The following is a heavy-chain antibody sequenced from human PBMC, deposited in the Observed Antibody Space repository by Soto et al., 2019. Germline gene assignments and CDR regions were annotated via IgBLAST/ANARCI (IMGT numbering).Heavy chain of an antibody. Sequence: PSGTLSLPCTVSGGSISSGDYYWSWIRQPPGKGLEWIGYICYSGSTYYNPSLKSRVTISVDTSKNQFSLKLNSVTPEDTAVYFCAKGDNLGPKTGYAFDPWGQGIMVTVSS. CDR3: AKGDNLGPKTGYAFDP. CDR2: ICYSGST. J-gene: IGHJ5*02. D-gene: IGHD5-12*01. CDR1: GGSISSGDYY. V-gene: IGHV4-30-4*01.